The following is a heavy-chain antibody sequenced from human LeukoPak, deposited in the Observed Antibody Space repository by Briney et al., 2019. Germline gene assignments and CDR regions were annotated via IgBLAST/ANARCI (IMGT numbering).Heavy chain of an antibody. Sequence: GGTLRLSCAASGFTFRTYGMSWVRQAPGKGLEWVSGIRGTGSGSSENTYYADSVKGRFTISRDNSKNTLYLQMNSLRAEDTAVYYCARVNYYDLYFDYWGQGTLVTVSS. CDR1: GFTFRTYG. CDR3: ARVNYYDLYFDY. D-gene: IGHD1-26*01. V-gene: IGHV3-23*01. J-gene: IGHJ4*02. CDR2: IRGTGSGSSENT.